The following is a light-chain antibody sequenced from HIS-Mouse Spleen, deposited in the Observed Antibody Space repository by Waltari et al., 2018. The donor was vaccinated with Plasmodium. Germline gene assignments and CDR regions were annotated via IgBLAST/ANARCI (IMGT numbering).Light chain of an antibody. CDR3: QQYNNWSFT. CDR2: GAS. Sequence: EIVMTQSPATLSVSPGERATLSCRASQSVSSNLAWYQQKPGQAPRLLIYGASPRATGIPARFSGSGSGIEFTLTISSLQSEDFAVYYCQQYNNWSFTFGPGTKVDIK. V-gene: IGKV3-15*01. CDR1: QSVSSN. J-gene: IGKJ3*01.